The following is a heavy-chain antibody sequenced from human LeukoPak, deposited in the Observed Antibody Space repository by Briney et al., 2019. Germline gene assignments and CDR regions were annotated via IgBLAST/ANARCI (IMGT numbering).Heavy chain of an antibody. D-gene: IGHD1-26*01. CDR3: ARNLLPYSGSYYNWFDP. CDR2: IGLIYTTESTEST. Sequence: SETLSLTCTVSGGSISSYYWSWIRQPAGKGLEWIGRIGLIYTTESTESTNYNPSLKSRVTMSVDTSKNRFSLKLTSVTAADTAVYYCARNLLPYSGSYYNWFDPWGQGTLVTVSS. CDR1: GGSISSYY. J-gene: IGHJ5*02. V-gene: IGHV4-4*07.